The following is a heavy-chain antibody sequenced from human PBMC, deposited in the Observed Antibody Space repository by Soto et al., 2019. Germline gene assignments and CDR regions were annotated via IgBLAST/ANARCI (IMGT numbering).Heavy chain of an antibody. CDR2: ISRSGGST. J-gene: IGHJ4*02. V-gene: IGHV3-23*01. D-gene: IGHD2-15*01. CDR3: ARDLVSFNTGACDY. CDR1: GFTFSSYA. Sequence: EVPQLQSGGDFVQPWGSLSLSCAASGFTFSSYAMNWVRQAPETGLQWVSTISRSGGSTYYDDSGKGRFTVSRDNSKNSMYLPMNSLRDEDTAVYYWARDLVSFNTGACDYGGQGTLVTVAS.